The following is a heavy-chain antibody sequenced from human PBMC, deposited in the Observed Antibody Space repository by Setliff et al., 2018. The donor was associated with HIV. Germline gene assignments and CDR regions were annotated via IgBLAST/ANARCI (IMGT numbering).Heavy chain of an antibody. D-gene: IGHD3-22*01. CDR2: MYYSGST. J-gene: IGHJ3*02. CDR1: GVSISNYY. V-gene: IGHV4-59*01. Sequence: SETLSLTCTVSGVSISNYYWSWIRQPPGKGLEWIGYMYYSGSTNYNPSLKSRVTISVDTSKNEFSMKLSSVTAADTAVYYCARGGRDYSDNSGYFLHGAFDIWGQGTMVTVSS. CDR3: ARGGRDYSDNSGYFLHGAFDI.